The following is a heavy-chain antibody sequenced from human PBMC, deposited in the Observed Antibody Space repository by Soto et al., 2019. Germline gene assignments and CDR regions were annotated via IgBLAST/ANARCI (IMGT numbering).Heavy chain of an antibody. J-gene: IGHJ6*02. Sequence: SETLSLTCTVSGGSISSYYWSWIRQPPGKGLEWIGCIYYSGSSNYNPSLKSRVTISVDTSKNQFSLKLSSVTAADTAVYFCARQVSSAWPPYYYDMDVWGHGTTVTVSS. CDR2: IYYSGSS. CDR3: ARQVSSAWPPYYYDMDV. V-gene: IGHV4-59*01. CDR1: GGSISSYY. D-gene: IGHD6-25*01.